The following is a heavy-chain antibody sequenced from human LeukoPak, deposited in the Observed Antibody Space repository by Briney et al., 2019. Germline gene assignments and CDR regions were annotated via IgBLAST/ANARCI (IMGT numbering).Heavy chain of an antibody. D-gene: IGHD3-10*01. CDR3: ARDGHAYGRGSPHY. Sequence: GGSLRLSCAASGFTFSDYYMSWIRQAPGKGLEWVSYISSSGSTKYCADSVKGRFTISRDNAKNSYLQMNSLRAEDTAVYYCARDGHAYGRGSPHYWGQGTPVTVSS. J-gene: IGHJ4*02. CDR2: ISSSGSTK. V-gene: IGHV3-11*01. CDR1: GFTFSDYY.